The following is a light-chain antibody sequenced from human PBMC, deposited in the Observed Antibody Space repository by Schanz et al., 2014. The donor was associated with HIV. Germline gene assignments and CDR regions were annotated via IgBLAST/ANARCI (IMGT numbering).Light chain of an antibody. CDR3: QQYYTSPPT. V-gene: IGKV3-15*01. Sequence: EIVMTQSPATLSVSPGERATLSCRASQSVSSNLAWYQQKPGQAPRLLIYGASIRATGIPARFSGSGSGTEFTLTISCLQSEDFATYYCQQYYTSPPTFGQGTKVEV. CDR1: QSVSSN. CDR2: GAS. J-gene: IGKJ1*01.